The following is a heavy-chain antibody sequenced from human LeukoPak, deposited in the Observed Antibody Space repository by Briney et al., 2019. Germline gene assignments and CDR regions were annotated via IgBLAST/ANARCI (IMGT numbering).Heavy chain of an antibody. V-gene: IGHV3-23*01. CDR2: ISGSGGST. CDR1: GFTFSSYG. CDR3: AKDGNFYYDSNGYLYYFDY. Sequence: GGTLRLSCAASGFTFSSYGMSWVRQAPGKGLEWVSAISGSGGSTYYADSVKGRFTISRDNSKNTLYLQMNNLRAEDTAVYYCAKDGNFYYDSNGYLYYFDYWGQGTLVTVSS. J-gene: IGHJ4*02. D-gene: IGHD3-22*01.